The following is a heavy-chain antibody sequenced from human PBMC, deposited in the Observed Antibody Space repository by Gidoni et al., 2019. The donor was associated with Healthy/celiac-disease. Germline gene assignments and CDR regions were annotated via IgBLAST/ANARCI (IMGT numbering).Heavy chain of an antibody. Sequence: QVQLVESGGGVVQPGRSLRLSCAASGFTFSSYAMHWVRQAPGKGLEWVAVISYDGSNKYYADSVKGRFTISRDNSKNTLYLQMNSLRAEDTAVYYCARDYGDRYYYGMDVWGQGTTVTVSS. J-gene: IGHJ6*02. CDR2: ISYDGSNK. CDR1: GFTFSSYA. V-gene: IGHV3-30-3*01. D-gene: IGHD4-17*01. CDR3: ARDYGDRYYYGMDV.